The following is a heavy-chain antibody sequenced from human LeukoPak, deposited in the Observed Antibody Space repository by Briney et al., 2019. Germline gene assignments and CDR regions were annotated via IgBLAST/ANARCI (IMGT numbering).Heavy chain of an antibody. Sequence: GGSLRLSCAASGFTFSDYYMSWIRQAPGKGLEWVSYISSSGSTIYYADSVKGRFTISRDNAKNSLYLQMNSLRAEDTGVYYCARDVGYCSGGSCPNWFDPWGQGTLVTVSS. CDR1: GFTFSDYY. V-gene: IGHV3-11*01. CDR3: ARDVGYCSGGSCPNWFDP. D-gene: IGHD2-15*01. J-gene: IGHJ5*02. CDR2: ISSSGSTI.